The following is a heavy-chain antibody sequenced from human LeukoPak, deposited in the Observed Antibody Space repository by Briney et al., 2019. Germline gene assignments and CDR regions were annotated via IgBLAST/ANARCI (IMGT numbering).Heavy chain of an antibody. CDR1: GYTLTAYY. CDR2: INPNSGGT. Sequence: ASVKVSCKASGYTLTAYYIYWVRQAPGQGLEWMGRINPNSGGTNYAQKFQGRVTMTRDTSISTAYMELSRLRSDDTAVYYCARVWGATTPDYWGQGTLVTVSS. J-gene: IGHJ4*02. CDR3: ARVWGATTPDY. D-gene: IGHD1-26*01. V-gene: IGHV1-2*06.